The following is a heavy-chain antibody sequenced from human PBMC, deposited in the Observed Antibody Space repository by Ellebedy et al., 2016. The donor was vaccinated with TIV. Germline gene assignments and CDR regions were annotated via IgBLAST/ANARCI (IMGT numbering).Heavy chain of an antibody. J-gene: IGHJ4*02. CDR3: ARWLQSYFDY. V-gene: IGHV3-30*03. CDR1: GFIFGGYA. D-gene: IGHD5-24*01. Sequence: GESLKISXAASGFIFGGYAMHWVRQAPGKGLEWVAFISYDGDYKYYADSVKGRCTISRDNSKNTLSLQMNSLRADDTAVYYCARWLQSYFDYWGQGTLVTVSS. CDR2: ISYDGDYK.